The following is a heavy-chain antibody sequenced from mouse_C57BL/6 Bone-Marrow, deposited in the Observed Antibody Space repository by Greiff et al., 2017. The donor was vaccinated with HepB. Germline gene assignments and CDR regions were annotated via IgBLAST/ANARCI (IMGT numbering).Heavy chain of an antibody. CDR2: IHPNSGST. CDR3: ARSTTVPWYFDV. CDR1: GYTFTSYW. Sequence: QVQLQQPGAELVKPGASVKLSCKASGYTFTSYWMHWVKQRPGQGLEWIGMIHPNSGSTNYNEKFKSKATLTVDKSSSTAYMQLSSLTSEDSAVYYCARSTTVPWYFDVWGTGTTVTVSS. J-gene: IGHJ1*03. V-gene: IGHV1-64*01. D-gene: IGHD1-1*01.